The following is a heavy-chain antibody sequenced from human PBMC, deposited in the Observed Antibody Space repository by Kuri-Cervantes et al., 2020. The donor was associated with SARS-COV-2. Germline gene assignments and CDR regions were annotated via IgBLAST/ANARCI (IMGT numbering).Heavy chain of an antibody. D-gene: IGHD6-13*01. CDR3: ATEHIAAAGLFDY. CDR1: GYTLTELS. J-gene: IGHJ4*02. CDR2: FDPDDGET. Sequence: ASVKVSCKVSGYTLTELSMHWVRQAPGKGLEWMGGFDPDDGETNYAQKFQGRVTMTEDTSTDTAYMELSSLRSEDTAVYYCATEHIAAAGLFDYWGQGTLVTVSS. V-gene: IGHV1-24*01.